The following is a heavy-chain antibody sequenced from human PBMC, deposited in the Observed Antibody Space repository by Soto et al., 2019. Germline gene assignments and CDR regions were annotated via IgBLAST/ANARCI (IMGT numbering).Heavy chain of an antibody. V-gene: IGHV1-3*01. CDR2: INAGNGNT. CDR1: GYTFTSYA. D-gene: IGHD1-26*01. CDR3: AKDLPGELLPTCFDS. Sequence: ASVKVSCKASGYTFTSYAMHWVRQAPGQRLEWMGWINAGNGNTKYSQKFQGRVTITRDTSASTGYMELSSLRSEDTAVYYCAKDLPGELLPTCFDSWGQGTLVTVSS. J-gene: IGHJ5*01.